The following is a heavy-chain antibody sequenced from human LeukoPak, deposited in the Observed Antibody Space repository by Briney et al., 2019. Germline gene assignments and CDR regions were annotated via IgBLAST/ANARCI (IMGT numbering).Heavy chain of an antibody. Sequence: SQTLSLTCAISGDSVSSNSAAWNWIRQSPSRGLEWLGRTYYRSKWYNDYAVSVKSRITINPDTSKNQFSLQLNSVTPEDTAVYYCARGGFVRLRDYYYMDVWGKGTTVTVSS. CDR1: GDSVSSNSAA. J-gene: IGHJ6*03. CDR2: TYYRSKWYN. CDR3: ARGGFVRLRDYYYMDV. V-gene: IGHV6-1*01. D-gene: IGHD3-16*01.